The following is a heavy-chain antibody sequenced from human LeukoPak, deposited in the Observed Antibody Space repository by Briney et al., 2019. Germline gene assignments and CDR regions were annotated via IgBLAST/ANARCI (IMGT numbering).Heavy chain of an antibody. CDR2: ISSSSSYI. CDR3: ARDGRIGRGHYGMDV. J-gene: IGHJ6*02. D-gene: IGHD1-1*01. Sequence: GGSLRLSCAASGFTFSSYSMNWVRQAPGKGLEWVLSISSSSSYIYYADSVKGRFTISRDNAKNSPYLQMNSLRAEDTAVYYCARDGRIGRGHYGMDVWGQGTTVTVSS. CDR1: GFTFSSYS. V-gene: IGHV3-21*04.